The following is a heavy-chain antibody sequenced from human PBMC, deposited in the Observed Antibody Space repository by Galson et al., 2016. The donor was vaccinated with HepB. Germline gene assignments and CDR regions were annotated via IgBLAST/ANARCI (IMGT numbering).Heavy chain of an antibody. J-gene: IGHJ3*02. CDR3: AAAGDSSDPFLERTDDFGI. CDR1: GFTFTSSA. V-gene: IGHV1-58*01. D-gene: IGHD3-22*01. Sequence: SVKVSCKASGFTFTSSAVQWVRQARGHRLEWLGWIVVGSGNTNYAQKFQERFTITRDTSTSTAYMELSSLRSEDTAVYYCAAAGDSSDPFLERTDDFGIWGQGTTVTVAS. CDR2: IVVGSGNT.